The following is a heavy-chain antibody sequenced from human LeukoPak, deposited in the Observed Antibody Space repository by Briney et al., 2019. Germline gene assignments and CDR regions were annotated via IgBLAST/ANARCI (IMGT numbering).Heavy chain of an antibody. J-gene: IGHJ6*02. Sequence: ASVTVSCKASGGTFSSYAISWVRQAPGQGLEWMGVINPSGGSTSYAQKFQGRVTMTRDTSTSTLYMELSSLRSEDTAVFYCARAHYDGMDVWGQGTTVTVSS. CDR3: ARAHYDGMDV. CDR1: GGTFSSYA. V-gene: IGHV1-46*01. CDR2: INPSGGST.